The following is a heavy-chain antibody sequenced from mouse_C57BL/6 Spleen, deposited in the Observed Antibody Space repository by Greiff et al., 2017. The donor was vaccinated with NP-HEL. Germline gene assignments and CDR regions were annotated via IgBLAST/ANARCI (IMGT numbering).Heavy chain of an antibody. CDR3: ASDGLRFYFDV. CDR1: GFTFSSYA. D-gene: IGHD1-1*01. Sequence: EVQRVESGGGLVKPGGSLKLSCAASGFTFSSYAMSWVRQTPEKRLEWVATISDGGSYTYYPDNVKGRFTISRDNAKNNLYLQMRHLKAEDTAMYYCASDGLRFYFDVWGTGTTVTVSS. J-gene: IGHJ1*03. V-gene: IGHV5-4*01. CDR2: ISDGGSYT.